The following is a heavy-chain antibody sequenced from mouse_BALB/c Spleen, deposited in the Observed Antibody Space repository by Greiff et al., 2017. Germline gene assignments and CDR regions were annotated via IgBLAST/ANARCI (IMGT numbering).Heavy chain of an antibody. V-gene: IGHV5-9*03. Sequence: EVQRVESGGGLVKPGGSLKLSCAASGFTFSSYTMSWVRQTPEKRLEWVATISSGGGNTYYPDSVKGRFTISRDNAKNNLYLQMSSLRSEDTALYYCARLGGTTVERETYYFDYWGQGTTLTVSS. J-gene: IGHJ2*01. CDR2: ISSGGGNT. CDR1: GFTFSSYT. CDR3: ARLGGTTVERETYYFDY. D-gene: IGHD1-1*01.